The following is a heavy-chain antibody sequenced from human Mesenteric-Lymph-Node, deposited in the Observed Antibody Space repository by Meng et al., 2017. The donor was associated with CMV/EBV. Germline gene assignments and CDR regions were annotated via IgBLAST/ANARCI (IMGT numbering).Heavy chain of an antibody. CDR3: ARDFTGVLDY. CDR2: ISSSSSTI. Sequence: GGSLRLSCAASGFTFSSYSMNWVRQAPGKGLEWVSYISSSSSTIYYADSVKGRFTISRDSAKNSLYLQMSSLRAEDTAVYFCARDFTGVLDYWGQGALVTVSS. V-gene: IGHV3-48*04. D-gene: IGHD7-27*01. CDR1: GFTFSSYS. J-gene: IGHJ4*02.